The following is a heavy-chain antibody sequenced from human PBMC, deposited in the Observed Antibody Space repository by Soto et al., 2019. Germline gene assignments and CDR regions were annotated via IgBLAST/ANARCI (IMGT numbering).Heavy chain of an antibody. J-gene: IGHJ1*01. CDR3: ARRVMAGYSSSWSEYFQH. Sequence: QVQLVQSGAEVKKPGSSVKVSCKASGGTFSSYAISWVRQAPGQGLEWMVGIIPIFGTANYAQKFQGRVTITADESTSTAYMELSSLRSEDTAVYYCARRVMAGYSSSWSEYFQHWGQGTLVTVSS. CDR2: IIPIFGTA. CDR1: GGTFSSYA. V-gene: IGHV1-69*12. D-gene: IGHD6-13*01.